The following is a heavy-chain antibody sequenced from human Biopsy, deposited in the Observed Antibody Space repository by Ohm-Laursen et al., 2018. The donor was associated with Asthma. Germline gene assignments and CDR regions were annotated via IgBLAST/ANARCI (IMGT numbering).Heavy chain of an antibody. D-gene: IGHD4-17*01. Sequence: PSETLSLTCTVSGGSINTGDYYWSWIRQHPVTGLEWIGYIYYSGSTYYNPSLKSRVSISLDTSKNQFSLSLTSVTAADTAVYYCARTTYGDDGFDPWGQGTLVTVSS. J-gene: IGHJ5*02. V-gene: IGHV4-31*03. CDR2: IYYSGST. CDR3: ARTTYGDDGFDP. CDR1: GGSINTGDYY.